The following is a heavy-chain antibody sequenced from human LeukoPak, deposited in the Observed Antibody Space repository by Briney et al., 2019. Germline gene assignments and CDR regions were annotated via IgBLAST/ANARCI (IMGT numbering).Heavy chain of an antibody. CDR1: GGSISSSSYY. J-gene: IGHJ3*02. V-gene: IGHV4-39*01. D-gene: IGHD3-16*02. Sequence: SETLSLTCTVSGGSISSSSYYWGWIRQPPGKGLEWIGSIYYSGSTYYSPSLKSRLTISVDTSKNQFSLKLNSVTAADTAVYYCARREYDYVWGSYRDDAFDIWGQGTMVTVSS. CDR2: IYYSGST. CDR3: ARREYDYVWGSYRDDAFDI.